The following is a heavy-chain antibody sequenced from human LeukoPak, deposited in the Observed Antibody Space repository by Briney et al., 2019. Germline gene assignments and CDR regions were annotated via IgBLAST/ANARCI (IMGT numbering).Heavy chain of an antibody. J-gene: IGHJ3*02. CDR3: AKALTTVVTRGAFDI. CDR1: GFTFDDYA. D-gene: IGHD4-23*01. Sequence: GGSLRLSCAASGFTFDDYAMHWVRQAPGKGLEWVSGISWNSGSIGYADSVKGRFTISRDNVKNSLYLQMNSLRAEDTALYYCAKALTTVVTRGAFDIWGQGTMVTVSS. CDR2: ISWNSGSI. V-gene: IGHV3-9*01.